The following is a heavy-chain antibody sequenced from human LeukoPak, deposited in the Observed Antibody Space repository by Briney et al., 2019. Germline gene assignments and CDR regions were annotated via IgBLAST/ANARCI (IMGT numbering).Heavy chain of an antibody. CDR3: ARDVFVRAVPAAAGPGYFDY. CDR2: IYSGGSA. CDR1: GFTVSSNY. J-gene: IGHJ4*02. D-gene: IGHD2-2*01. Sequence: GGSLRLSCAASGFTVSSNYMSWVRQAPGKGLEWVSVIYSGGSAYYADSVKGRFTVSRDNSKNTLYLQMNSLRAEDTAVYYCARDVFVRAVPAAAGPGYFDYWGQGTLVTVSS. V-gene: IGHV3-66*01.